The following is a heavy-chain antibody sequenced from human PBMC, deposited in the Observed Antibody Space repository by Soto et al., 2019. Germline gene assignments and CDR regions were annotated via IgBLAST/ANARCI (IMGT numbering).Heavy chain of an antibody. D-gene: IGHD6-13*01. CDR2: IWYDGSNK. V-gene: IGHV3-33*01. CDR1: GFTFSSYG. J-gene: IGHJ4*02. CDR3: ARSSILFYSSSWRPHSASLYYFDY. Sequence: GGSLRLSCAASGFTFSSYGMHWVRQAPGKGLEWVAVIWYDGSNKYYADSVKGRFTISRDNSKNTLYLQMNSLRAEDTAVYYCARSSILFYSSSWRPHSASLYYFDYRGQGTLVTVPS.